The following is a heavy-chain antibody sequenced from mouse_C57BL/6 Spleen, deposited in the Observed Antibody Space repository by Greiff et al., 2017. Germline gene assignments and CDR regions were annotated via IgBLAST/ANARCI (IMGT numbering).Heavy chain of an antibody. V-gene: IGHV5-4*01. CDR2: ISDGGSYT. J-gene: IGHJ1*03. D-gene: IGHD2-10*01. CDR3: ARDQGPTLNWYFDV. CDR1: GFTFSSYA. Sequence: EVQLVESGGGLVKPGGSLKLSCAASGFTFSSYAMSWVRQTPEKRLEWVATISDGGSYTYYPDNVKGRFTISRDNAKNNLYLQMSHLKSEDTAMYYCARDQGPTLNWYFDVWGTGTTVTVSS.